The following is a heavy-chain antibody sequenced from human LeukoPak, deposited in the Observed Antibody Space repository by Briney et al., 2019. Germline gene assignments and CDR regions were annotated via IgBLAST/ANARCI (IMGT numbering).Heavy chain of an antibody. CDR2: FYYSGST. Sequence: SETLSLTCTVTGGSFSTYYWSWIRQPPGKGLEWIGHFYYSGSTNYNPSLKSRVTISVDTSRNQFSLKLTSVTAADTAVYYCARGQGGNYYLNFFDYWGQGALVTVSS. V-gene: IGHV4-59*01. CDR1: GGSFSTYY. J-gene: IGHJ4*02. D-gene: IGHD1-26*01. CDR3: ARGQGGNYYLNFFDY.